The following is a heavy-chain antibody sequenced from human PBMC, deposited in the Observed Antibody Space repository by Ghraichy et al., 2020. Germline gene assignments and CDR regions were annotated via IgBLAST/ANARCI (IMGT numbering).Heavy chain of an antibody. Sequence: GESLNISCAASGFIFTSYSMNWVRQAPGKGLEWVSSISSSSNYIYYADSVKGRFTTSRDNADNSLYLQMDSLRAEDTALYYCARDGDILTGERYYQGMDVWGQGTTVTVSS. J-gene: IGHJ6*02. CDR2: ISSSSNYI. CDR3: ARDGDILTGERYYQGMDV. V-gene: IGHV3-21*01. CDR1: GFIFTSYS. D-gene: IGHD3-9*01.